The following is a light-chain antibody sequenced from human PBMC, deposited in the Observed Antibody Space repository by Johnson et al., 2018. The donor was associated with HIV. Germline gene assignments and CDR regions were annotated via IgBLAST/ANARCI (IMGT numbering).Light chain of an antibody. V-gene: IGLV1-51*01. CDR2: DTD. Sequence: QSVLTQPPSVSAAPGQKVTVSCSGSSSNIGNNFVSWYQQVPGTAPKLLIYDTDKRPSGIPDRFSGSKSGTSATLGISGLQTGDEADYYCGTWDSSLSAHFVFGTGTRVTV. CDR1: SSNIGNNF. CDR3: GTWDSSLSAHFV. J-gene: IGLJ1*01.